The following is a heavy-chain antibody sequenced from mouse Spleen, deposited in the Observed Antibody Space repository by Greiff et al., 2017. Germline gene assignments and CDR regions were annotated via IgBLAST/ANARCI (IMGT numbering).Heavy chain of an antibody. CDR2: ISSGGGNT. J-gene: IGHJ2*01. CDR1: GFTFSSYA. Sequence: EVQLVESGGGLVKLGGSLKLSCAASGFTFSSYAMSWVRQTPEKRLEWVATISSGGGNTYYPDSVKGRFTISRDNAKNTLYLQMSSLKSEDTAMYYCARQDDYDGGDYFDYWGQGTTLTVSS. D-gene: IGHD2-4*01. V-gene: IGHV5-9-3*01. CDR3: ARQDDYDGGDYFDY.